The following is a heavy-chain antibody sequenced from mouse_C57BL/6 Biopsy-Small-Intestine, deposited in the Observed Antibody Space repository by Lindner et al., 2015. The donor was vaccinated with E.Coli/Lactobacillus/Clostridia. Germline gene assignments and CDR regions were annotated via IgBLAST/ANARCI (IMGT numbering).Heavy chain of an antibody. CDR2: IYPGDGDT. J-gene: IGHJ1*03. V-gene: IGHV1-82*01. CDR1: GYAFSSSW. D-gene: IGHD1-1*01. CDR3: AHYYGSSSYWYFDV. Sequence: VQLQESGPELVKPGASVKISCKASGYAFSSSWMNWVKQRPGKGLEWIGRIYPGDGDTNYNEKFKGKATFTADTSSNTAYMQLSSLTTEDSAIYYCAHYYGSSSYWYFDVWGTGTTVTVSS.